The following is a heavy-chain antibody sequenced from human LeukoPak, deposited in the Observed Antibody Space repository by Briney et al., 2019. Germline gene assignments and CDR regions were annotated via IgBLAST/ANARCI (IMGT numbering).Heavy chain of an antibody. D-gene: IGHD5-12*01. CDR3: AKEYSDRPDFFDY. V-gene: IGHV3-53*05. J-gene: IGHJ4*02. CDR2: IYSGGST. Sequence: GGSLRLSCAASGFTVSSNYMSWVRQAPGKGLEWVSVIYSGGSTYYADSVKGRFTISRDNSKNTLYLQMDSLRAEDTAVYYCAKEYSDRPDFFDYWGQGTLVTVSS. CDR1: GFTVSSNY.